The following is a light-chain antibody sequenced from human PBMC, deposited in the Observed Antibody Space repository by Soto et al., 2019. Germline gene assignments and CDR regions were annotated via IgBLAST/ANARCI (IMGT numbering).Light chain of an antibody. CDR1: QSISDSSNNKNK. V-gene: IGKV4-1*01. CDR3: YQYYYTAWA. CDR2: WAS. J-gene: IGKJ1*01. Sequence: DIVMTQSPDSLAVSLGERATINCKSSQSISDSSNNKNKLAWYQQKPGQPPKLLISWASIRESGVPVRFSGSCSGTDFNLTISILLAEYVSVYFCYQYYYTAWAFGQGTKVEIK.